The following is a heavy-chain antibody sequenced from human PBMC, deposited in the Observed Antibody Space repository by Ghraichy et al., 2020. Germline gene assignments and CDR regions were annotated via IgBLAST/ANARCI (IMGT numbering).Heavy chain of an antibody. CDR3: ARGDYYYGMDV. V-gene: IGHV3-20*01. CDR2: INWNGGST. CDR1: GFTFDDYG. J-gene: IGHJ6*02. Sequence: LTCAASGFTFDDYGMSWVRQAPGKGLEWVSGINWNGGSTGYADSVKGRFTISRDNAKNSLYLQMNSLRAEDTALYHCARGDYYYGMDVWGQGTTVTVSS.